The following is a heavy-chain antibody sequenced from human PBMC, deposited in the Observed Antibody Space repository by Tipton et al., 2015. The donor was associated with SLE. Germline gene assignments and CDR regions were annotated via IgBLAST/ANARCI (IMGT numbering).Heavy chain of an antibody. Sequence: QVQLVQSGAEVKKPGASVKVSCKASGYRFTDHYMHWLRQAPGQGLEWMGWINVNSGGTKYVPRFQGRVTMTRDTSINTAYMELNRLTSDDTAIYYCTRDLAVAGDHWGQGTLVTVSS. CDR2: INVNSGGT. D-gene: IGHD6-19*01. CDR1: GYRFTDHY. CDR3: TRDLAVAGDH. V-gene: IGHV1-2*02. J-gene: IGHJ4*02.